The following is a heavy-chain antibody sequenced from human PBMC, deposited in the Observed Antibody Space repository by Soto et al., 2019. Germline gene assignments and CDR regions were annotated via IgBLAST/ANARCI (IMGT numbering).Heavy chain of an antibody. J-gene: IGHJ6*02. V-gene: IGHV1-69*01. CDR3: ARAGDIVVLVDATTGYYYGMDV. CDR2: IIPIFGTA. Sequence: VSCKASGGTFSSYAISWVRQAPGQGLEWMGGIIPIFGTANYAQKFQGRVTITADESTSTAYMELSSLRSEDTAGYYCARAGDIVVLVDATTGYYYGMDVWGQGTTVTVSS. D-gene: IGHD2-15*01. CDR1: GGTFSSYA.